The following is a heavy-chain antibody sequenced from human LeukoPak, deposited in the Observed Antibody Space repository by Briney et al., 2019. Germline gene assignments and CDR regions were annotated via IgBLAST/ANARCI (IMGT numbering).Heavy chain of an antibody. CDR3: ARVLRQQLVRGSGWFDP. CDR2: IYHSGST. Sequence: SGTLSLTCAVSGGSISSSNWWSWVRQPPGKGLEWIGEIYHSGSTNYNPSLKSRVTISVDTSKNQFSLKLSSVTAADTAVYYCARVLRQQLVRGSGWFDPWGQGTLVTVSS. J-gene: IGHJ5*02. CDR1: GGSISSSNW. D-gene: IGHD6-13*01. V-gene: IGHV4-4*02.